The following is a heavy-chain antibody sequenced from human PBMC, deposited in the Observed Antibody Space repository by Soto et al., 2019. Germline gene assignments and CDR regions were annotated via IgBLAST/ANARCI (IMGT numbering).Heavy chain of an antibody. V-gene: IGHV1-8*01. CDR2: MNPNSGNT. D-gene: IGHD3-10*01. Sequence: ASVKVSCKASGYTFTSYDINWVRQATVQGLEWMGWMNPNSGNTGYAQKFQGRVTMTRNTSISTAYMELSSLRSEDTAVYYCARGLWFGEEGAFDIWGQGTMVTVSS. J-gene: IGHJ3*02. CDR3: ARGLWFGEEGAFDI. CDR1: GYTFTSYD.